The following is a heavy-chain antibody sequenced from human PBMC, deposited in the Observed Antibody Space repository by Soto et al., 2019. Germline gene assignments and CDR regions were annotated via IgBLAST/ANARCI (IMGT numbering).Heavy chain of an antibody. CDR3: ARDFYDFWSGYLSVYYYYYMDV. J-gene: IGHJ6*03. Sequence: GGSLRLSCAASGFTFSSYGMHWVRQAPGKGLEWVAVIWYDGSNKYYADSVKGRFTISRDNSKNTLYLQMNSLRAEDTAVYYCARDFYDFWSGYLSVYYYYYMDVWGKGTTVTVSS. CDR1: GFTFSSYG. V-gene: IGHV3-33*01. D-gene: IGHD3-3*01. CDR2: IWYDGSNK.